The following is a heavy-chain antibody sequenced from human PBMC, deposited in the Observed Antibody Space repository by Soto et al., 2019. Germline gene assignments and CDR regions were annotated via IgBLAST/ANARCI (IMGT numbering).Heavy chain of an antibody. V-gene: IGHV3-9*01. J-gene: IGHJ5*02. CDR3: AKDVGNSISVPGWFDP. D-gene: IGHD3-3*02. CDR2: ISWNSGSI. Sequence: GGSLRLSCAASGFTFDDYAMHWVRQAPGKGLEWVSGISWNSGSIGYADSVKGRFTISRDNAKNSLYLQMNSLRAEDTALYYCAKDVGNSISVPGWFDPWGQGTLVTVSS. CDR1: GFTFDDYA.